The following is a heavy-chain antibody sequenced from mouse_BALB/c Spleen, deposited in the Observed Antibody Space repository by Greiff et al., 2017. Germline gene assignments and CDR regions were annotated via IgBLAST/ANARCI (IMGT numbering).Heavy chain of an antibody. D-gene: IGHD2-3*01. Sequence: EVQLVESGPDLVKPSQSLSLTCTVTGYSITSGYSWHWIRQFPGNQLEWMGYIHYSGSTNYNPSLKSRISITRDTSKNQFFLQLNSVTTEDTATYYCARPFYDGYYDYYAMDYWGQGTSVTVSS. V-gene: IGHV3-1*02. CDR2: IHYSGST. CDR1: GYSITSGYS. CDR3: ARPFYDGYYDYYAMDY. J-gene: IGHJ4*01.